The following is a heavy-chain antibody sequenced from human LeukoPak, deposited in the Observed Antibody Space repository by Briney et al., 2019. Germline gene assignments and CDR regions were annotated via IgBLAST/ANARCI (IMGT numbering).Heavy chain of an antibody. J-gene: IGHJ4*02. Sequence: QPGGSLRLSCAASGFTFSSYAMSWVRQAPGKGLEWVSGISGSGGSTYYADSVKGRFTISRDNSRNTLYLQMNSPRAEDTAVYYCAKTRGYCSGGTCYQDYWGQGTLVTVSS. CDR3: AKTRGYCSGGTCYQDY. V-gene: IGHV3-23*01. D-gene: IGHD2-15*01. CDR2: ISGSGGST. CDR1: GFTFSSYA.